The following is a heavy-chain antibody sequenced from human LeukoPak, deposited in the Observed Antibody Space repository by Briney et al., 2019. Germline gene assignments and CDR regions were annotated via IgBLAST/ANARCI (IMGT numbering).Heavy chain of an antibody. V-gene: IGHV4-34*01. D-gene: IGHD3-22*01. CDR3: ARLTYYYDSSVYYYFDY. CDR1: GGSFCGYY. CDR2: INHSGST. Sequence: PSETLSLTCAVYGGSFCGYYWSWIRQPPGKGLEWIGEINHSGSTNYNPSLKSRVTISVDTSKNQFSLRLSSVTAADTAVYYCARLTYYYDSSVYYYFDYWGQGTLVTVSS. J-gene: IGHJ4*02.